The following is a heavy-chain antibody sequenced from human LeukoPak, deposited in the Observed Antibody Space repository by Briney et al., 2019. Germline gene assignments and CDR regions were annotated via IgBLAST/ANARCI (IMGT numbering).Heavy chain of an antibody. CDR3: ARDGKYYDFWSGYDY. V-gene: IGHV4-30-4*08. D-gene: IGHD3-3*01. Sequence: SETLSLTCTVSGGSISSGDYYWSWIRQPPGKGLEWIGYIYYSGSTYYNPSLKSRVTISVDTSKNQFSLKLSSVTAADTAVYYCARDGKYYDFWSGYDYWGQGTLVTVSS. CDR1: GGSISSGDYY. CDR2: IYYSGST. J-gene: IGHJ4*02.